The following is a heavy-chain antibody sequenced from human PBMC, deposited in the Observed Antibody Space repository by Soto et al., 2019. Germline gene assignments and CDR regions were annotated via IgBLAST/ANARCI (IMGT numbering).Heavy chain of an antibody. D-gene: IGHD6-19*01. CDR3: TRARIAVAAVYFYHAMDA. V-gene: IGHV1-69*15. Sequence: QVQLVQSGAEVKNPGSSVKVSCKALAGTFRSYAISWVRQAPGQGLEWMGNIMPGFGTTNYAQRFQGRVTITADESTRTAYMQMSSLGSDDTAVYYCTRARIAVAAVYFYHAMDAWGQGTTVTVSS. J-gene: IGHJ6*02. CDR2: IMPGFGTT. CDR1: AGTFRSYA.